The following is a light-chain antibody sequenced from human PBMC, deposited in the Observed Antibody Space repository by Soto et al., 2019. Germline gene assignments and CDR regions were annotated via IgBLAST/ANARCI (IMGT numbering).Light chain of an antibody. CDR1: SSDVGGSNY. CDR3: SSFTSSATLV. Sequence: QSALIQPASVSGSPGQSITISCTGTSSDVGGSNYVSWYQHHPHRAPKLLIYEVSYRPSGVSNRFSGSKSGNTASLTISGLQAEDEADYYCSSFTSSATLVFGGGTKLTVL. J-gene: IGLJ2*01. CDR2: EVS. V-gene: IGLV2-14*01.